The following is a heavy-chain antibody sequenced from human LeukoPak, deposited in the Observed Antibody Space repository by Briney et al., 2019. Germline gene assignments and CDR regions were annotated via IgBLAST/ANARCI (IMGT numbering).Heavy chain of an antibody. Sequence: NPSETLSLTCAVYGGSFSGYYWSWIRQPPGKGLEWIGEINHSGSTNYNPSLKSRVTMSVDTSKNQFSLKLSSVTAADTAVYYCARDACSGGSCYSTWYYYYGMDVWGQGTTVTVSS. V-gene: IGHV4-34*01. CDR1: GGSFSGYY. CDR3: ARDACSGGSCYSTWYYYYGMDV. D-gene: IGHD2-15*01. J-gene: IGHJ6*02. CDR2: INHSGST.